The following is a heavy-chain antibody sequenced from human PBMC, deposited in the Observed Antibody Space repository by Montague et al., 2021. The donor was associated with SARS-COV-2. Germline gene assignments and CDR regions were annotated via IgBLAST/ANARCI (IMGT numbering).Heavy chain of an antibody. CDR3: ARYYVSGNYGFDL. Sequence: SLRLSCAASGFTLSSYWMRWVRQAPGKGLVWVSRINSDGSNTNYADSVKGRFTISRDNAKNTLYLQMISLGAEDTAVYYCARYYVSGNYGFDLWGQGTMVTVSS. CDR1: GFTLSSYW. V-gene: IGHV3-74*01. CDR2: INSDGSNT. J-gene: IGHJ3*01. D-gene: IGHD3-10*01.